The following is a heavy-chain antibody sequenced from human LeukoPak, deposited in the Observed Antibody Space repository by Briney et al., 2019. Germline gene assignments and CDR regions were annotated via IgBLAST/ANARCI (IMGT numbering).Heavy chain of an antibody. J-gene: IGHJ4*02. CDR1: GFTFSSYA. D-gene: IGHD4-23*01. V-gene: IGHV3-30*04. CDR3: ASGGSRSSYGGNSGLGY. Sequence: PGRSLRLSCAASGFTFSSYAMHWVRQAPGKGLEWVAVISYDGSNKYYADSVKGRFTISRDNSKNTLYLQMNSLRAEDTAVYYCASGGSRSSYGGNSGLGYWGQGTLVTVSS. CDR2: ISYDGSNK.